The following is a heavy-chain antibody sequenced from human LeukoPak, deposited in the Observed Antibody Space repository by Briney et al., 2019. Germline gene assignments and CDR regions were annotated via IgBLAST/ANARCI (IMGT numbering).Heavy chain of an antibody. CDR1: GYTFTSYG. J-gene: IGHJ6*03. Sequence: ASVKVSCKASGYTFTSYGISWVRQAPGQGLEWMGWISAYNGNTNYAQKLQGRVTMTTDTSTSTAYMELRSLRSDDTAVYYCAKDGVGATKIRGYYYYYMXXWGKGTTVTV. V-gene: IGHV1-18*01. CDR3: AKDGVGATKIRGYYYYYMXX. CDR2: ISAYNGNT. D-gene: IGHD1-26*01.